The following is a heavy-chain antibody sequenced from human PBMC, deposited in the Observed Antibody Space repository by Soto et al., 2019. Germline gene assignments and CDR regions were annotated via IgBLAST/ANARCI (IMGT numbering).Heavy chain of an antibody. CDR3: AREPYDYDRSGHFDY. V-gene: IGHV4-4*07. CDR1: GASVRSYH. CDR2: IFSSGST. D-gene: IGHD3-22*01. J-gene: IGHJ4*02. Sequence: SETLSLTCAVSGASVRSYHWSWIRQAAGKGLEWIGRIFSSGSTNYNPSLKGRITMSLDTSKNQFSLKLSSVTAADTAVYYCAREPYDYDRSGHFDYWGQGTLVTVSS.